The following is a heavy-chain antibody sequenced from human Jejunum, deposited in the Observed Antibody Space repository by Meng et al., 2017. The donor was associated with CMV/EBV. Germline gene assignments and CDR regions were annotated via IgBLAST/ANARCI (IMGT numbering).Heavy chain of an antibody. CDR1: FTFTTYA. D-gene: IGHD3-22*01. Sequence: FTFTTYAMSWVRQAPGKGLGWVSGISGSGGATHHADSLKCRFTISRDNSKNTLYLQMNSLRAEDTAVYFCAKAEGPTYYYDSSVSDHWGQGTLVTVSS. CDR2: ISGSGGAT. V-gene: IGHV3-23*01. CDR3: AKAEGPTYYYDSSVSDH. J-gene: IGHJ4*02.